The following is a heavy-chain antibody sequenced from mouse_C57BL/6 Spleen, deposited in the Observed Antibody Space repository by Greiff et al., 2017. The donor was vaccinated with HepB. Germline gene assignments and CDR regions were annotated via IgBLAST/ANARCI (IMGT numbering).Heavy chain of an antibody. J-gene: IGHJ3*01. V-gene: IGHV1-54*01. Sequence: VKLQESGAELVRPGTSVKVSCKASGYAFTNYLIEWVKQRPGQGLEWIGVINPGSGGTNYNEKFKGKATLTADKSSSTAYMQLSSLTSEDSAVYFCAREEYSNSWFAYWGQGTLVTVSA. CDR3: AREEYSNSWFAY. CDR1: GYAFTNYL. CDR2: INPGSGGT. D-gene: IGHD2-5*01.